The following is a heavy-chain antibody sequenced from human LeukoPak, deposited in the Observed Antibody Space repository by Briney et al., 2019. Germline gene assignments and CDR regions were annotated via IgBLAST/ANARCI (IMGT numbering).Heavy chain of an antibody. CDR2: IYYSGST. J-gene: IGHJ3*02. Sequence: SETLSLTCTVSGGSISSSSYYWGWIRQPPGKGLEWIGSIYYSGSTYYNPSLKSRVTISVDTSKNQFSLKLSSVTAADTAVYYCARGYYYDSSSFNDAFDIWGQGTMVTVSS. CDR3: ARGYYYDSSSFNDAFDI. D-gene: IGHD3-22*01. V-gene: IGHV4-39*01. CDR1: GGSISSSSYY.